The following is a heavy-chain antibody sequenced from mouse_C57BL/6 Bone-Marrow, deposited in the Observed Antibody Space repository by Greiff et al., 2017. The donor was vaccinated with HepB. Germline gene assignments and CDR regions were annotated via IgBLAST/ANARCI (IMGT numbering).Heavy chain of an antibody. CDR2: IDPANGNT. Sequence: VQLQQSVAELVRPGASVKLSCTASGFNIKNTYIHWVKQRPEQGLEWIGRIDPANGNTKYAPKFQGKATITADTSSNTAYLQLSSLTSEDTAIYYCARIGLRRPPDYWGQGTTLTVSS. CDR3: ARIGLRRPPDY. CDR1: GFNIKNTY. V-gene: IGHV14-3*01. J-gene: IGHJ2*01. D-gene: IGHD2-2*01.